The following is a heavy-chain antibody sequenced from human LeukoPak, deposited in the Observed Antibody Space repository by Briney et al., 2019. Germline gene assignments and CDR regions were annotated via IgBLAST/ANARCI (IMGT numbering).Heavy chain of an antibody. CDR3: AREGHYYYDSSGTPFDY. CDR2: ISSSGSTI. Sequence: PGGSLKLSCAASGFTFSDYYMSWIRQAPGKGLEWVSYISSSGSTIYYADSVKGRFTISRDNAKNSLYLQMSSLRAEDTAVYYCAREGHYYYDSSGTPFDYWGQGTLVTASS. D-gene: IGHD3-22*01. CDR1: GFTFSDYY. V-gene: IGHV3-11*01. J-gene: IGHJ4*02.